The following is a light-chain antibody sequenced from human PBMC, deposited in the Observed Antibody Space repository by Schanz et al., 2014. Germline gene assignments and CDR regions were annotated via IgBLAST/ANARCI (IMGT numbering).Light chain of an antibody. CDR3: QSYDSTLRRV. CDR1: SSNIGSNY. J-gene: IGLJ2*01. CDR2: RNN. V-gene: IGLV1-47*01. Sequence: QSVLTQPPSASGTPGQRVTISCSGSSSNIGSNYVYWYQQLPGTAPKLLIYRNNQRPSGVPDRFSGSKSGTSASLAISGLRSEDEADYYCQSYDSTLRRVFGGGTKVTV.